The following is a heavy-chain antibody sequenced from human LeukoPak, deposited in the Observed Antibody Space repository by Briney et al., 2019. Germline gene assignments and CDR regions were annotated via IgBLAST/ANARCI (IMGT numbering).Heavy chain of an antibody. CDR3: ARAGLYYYGSGSYSYHYYGMDV. D-gene: IGHD3-10*01. J-gene: IGHJ6*04. CDR2: INHSGST. V-gene: IGHV4-34*01. Sequence: SETLSLTCAVYGGSFSGYYWSWIRQPPEKGLEWIGEINHSGSTNYNPSLKSRVTISVDTSKNQFSLKLSSVTAADTAVYYCARAGLYYYGSGSYSYHYYGMDVWGKGTTVTVSS. CDR1: GGSFSGYY.